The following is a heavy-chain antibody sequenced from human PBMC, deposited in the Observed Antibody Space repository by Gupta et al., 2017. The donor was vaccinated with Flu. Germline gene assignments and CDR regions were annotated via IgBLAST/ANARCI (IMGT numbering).Heavy chain of an antibody. CDR1: GGSISSSSYY. Sequence: QLQLQESGPGLVKPSETLSLTCTVSGGSISSSSYYWGWIRQPPGKGLEWIGSIYYSGSTYYNPSLKSRVTISVDTSKNQFSLKLSSVTAADTAVYYCARHELLDVGSVAGTDYYYGMDVWGQGTTVTVSS. V-gene: IGHV4-39*01. J-gene: IGHJ6*02. CDR3: ARHELLDVGSVAGTDYYYGMDV. CDR2: IYYSGST. D-gene: IGHD6-19*01.